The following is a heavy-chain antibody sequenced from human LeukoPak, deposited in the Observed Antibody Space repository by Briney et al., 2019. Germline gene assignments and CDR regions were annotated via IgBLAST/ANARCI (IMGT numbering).Heavy chain of an antibody. V-gene: IGHV1-46*04. CDR1: GYTFTSYY. CDR3: ARDVGHSYGDYGGVDP. Sequence: ASVKVSCKASGYTFTSYYMHWVRQAPGQGLEWMGIINPSGGSTSYAQKLQGRVTMTRDMSTSTVYVELSSLRSEDTAVYYCARDVGHSYGDYGGVDPWGQGTLVTVSS. CDR2: INPSGGST. J-gene: IGHJ5*02. D-gene: IGHD4-17*01.